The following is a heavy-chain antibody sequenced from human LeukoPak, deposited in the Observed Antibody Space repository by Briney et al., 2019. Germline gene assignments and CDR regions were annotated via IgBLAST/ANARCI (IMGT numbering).Heavy chain of an antibody. Sequence: SETLSLTCAVYGGSFSGYYWSWIRQPPGKGLEWIGEINHSGSTNYNPSLKSRVTISVDTSKNQFSLKLSSVTAADTAVYYCAREPHVDTAMVATYFDYRGQGTLVTVSS. V-gene: IGHV4-34*01. D-gene: IGHD5-18*01. J-gene: IGHJ4*02. CDR2: INHSGST. CDR1: GGSFSGYY. CDR3: AREPHVDTAMVATYFDY.